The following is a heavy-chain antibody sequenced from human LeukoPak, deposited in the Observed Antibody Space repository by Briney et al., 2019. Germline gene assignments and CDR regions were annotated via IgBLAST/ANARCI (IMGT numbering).Heavy chain of an antibody. CDR3: AKDLFGIRTPDAFDI. D-gene: IGHD3-3*01. CDR2: ISGSGGST. J-gene: IGHJ3*02. V-gene: IGHV3-23*01. Sequence: PGGSLRLSCAASGFTFSSYAMSWVRQAPGKGLEWVSAISGSGGSTYYADSVKGPFTISRDNSKNTLYLQMNSLRAEDTAVYYCAKDLFGIRTPDAFDIWGQGTMVTVSS. CDR1: GFTFSSYA.